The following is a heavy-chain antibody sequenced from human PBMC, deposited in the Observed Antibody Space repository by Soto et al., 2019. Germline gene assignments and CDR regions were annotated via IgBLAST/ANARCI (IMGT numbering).Heavy chain of an antibody. D-gene: IGHD5-12*01. CDR1: GFTFSSYE. Sequence: EVQLVESGGGLVQPGGSLRLSCAASGFTFSSYEMNWVRQAPGKGLEWVSYISSSGSTIYYADSVKGRFTISRDNAKNSLSLHMNSLRAEDTALYYCARDRGVATTLDYWGQGTLVTVSS. CDR2: ISSSGSTI. V-gene: IGHV3-48*03. J-gene: IGHJ4*02. CDR3: ARDRGVATTLDY.